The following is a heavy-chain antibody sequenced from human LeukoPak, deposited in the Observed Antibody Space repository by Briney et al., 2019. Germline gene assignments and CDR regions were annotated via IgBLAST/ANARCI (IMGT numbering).Heavy chain of an antibody. D-gene: IGHD6-19*01. CDR2: ISTSGDST. CDR1: GVTFISQN. Sequence: NPGGSLRLSCAASGVTFISQNMNWARQAPGKGLEWVAYISTSGDSTKYADSVEGRFTISIDNAENSLYLLMNSLRVEDTAVYYCVKNGWLDYWGQGILVTVSS. V-gene: IGHV3-21*06. J-gene: IGHJ4*02. CDR3: VKNGWLDY.